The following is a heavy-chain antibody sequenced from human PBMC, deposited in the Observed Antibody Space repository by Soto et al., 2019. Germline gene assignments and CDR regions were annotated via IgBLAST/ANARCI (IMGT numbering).Heavy chain of an antibody. CDR1: GFTFSSYS. Sequence: GGSMRLSCAASGFTFSSYSMNWVRQAPGKGLEWVSSIGSSSSYIYYADSVKGRFTISRDNAKNSLYLQMNSLRAEDTAVYYCAREGLGIPHYCSGGSCQTYYYYGMDVWGQGTTVTVSS. D-gene: IGHD2-15*01. V-gene: IGHV3-21*01. J-gene: IGHJ6*02. CDR2: IGSSSSYI. CDR3: AREGLGIPHYCSGGSCQTYYYYGMDV.